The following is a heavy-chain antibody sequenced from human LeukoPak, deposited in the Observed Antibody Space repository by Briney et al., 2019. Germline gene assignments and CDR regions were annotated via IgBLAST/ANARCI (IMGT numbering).Heavy chain of an antibody. D-gene: IGHD2-2*01. CDR2: ISSSSSYI. J-gene: IGHJ4*02. V-gene: IGHV3-21*01. CDR1: GFTFSSYS. Sequence: GGSLRLSCAASGFTFSSYSMNWVRQAPGKGLEWVSSISSSSSYIYYADSVKGRFTISRDNAKNSLYLQMNSLRAEDTAAYYCAREDTDIVVVPAANHFDYWGQGTLVTVSS. CDR3: AREDTDIVVVPAANHFDY.